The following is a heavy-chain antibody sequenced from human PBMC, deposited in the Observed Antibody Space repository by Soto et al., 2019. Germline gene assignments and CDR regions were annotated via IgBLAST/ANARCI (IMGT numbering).Heavy chain of an antibody. V-gene: IGHV1-69*01. J-gene: IGHJ5*02. CDR3: ARGGVPQPGADNWFDP. D-gene: IGHD2-2*01. CDR1: GGTFSSYA. Sequence: QVQLVQSGAEVKKPGSSVKVSCKASGGTFSSYAISWVRQAPGQGLEWMGGIIPIFGTANYAQKFQGRVTITADESTSPAYMELRSLRSEDTAVYYCARGGVPQPGADNWFDPWGQGTLVTVS. CDR2: IIPIFGTA.